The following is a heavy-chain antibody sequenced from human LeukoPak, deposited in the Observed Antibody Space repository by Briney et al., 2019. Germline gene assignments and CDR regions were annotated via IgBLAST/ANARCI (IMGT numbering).Heavy chain of an antibody. Sequence: GASVTVSCKASGGTFSSYAISWVRQAPGQGLEWMGWISAYNGNTNYAQKLQGRVTMTRDTSTSTVYMELSSLRSEDTAVYYCARGREPYYDFWSGYYYNWFDPWGQGTLVTVSS. V-gene: IGHV1-18*01. D-gene: IGHD3-3*01. J-gene: IGHJ5*02. CDR1: GGTFSSYA. CDR3: ARGREPYYDFWSGYYYNWFDP. CDR2: ISAYNGNT.